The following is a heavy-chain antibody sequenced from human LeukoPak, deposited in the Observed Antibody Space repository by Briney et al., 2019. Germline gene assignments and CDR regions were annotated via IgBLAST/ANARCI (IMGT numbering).Heavy chain of an antibody. CDR3: ARDLAYCGGDCYPAYDY. D-gene: IGHD2-21*02. CDR2: IIPIFGTA. Sequence: SVKVSCKASGGTFSSYAISWVRQAPGQGLEWMGGIIPIFGTANYAQKFQGRVTITADKSTSTAYMELSSLRSEDTAVYYCARDLAYCGGDCYPAYDYWGQGTLVTVSS. J-gene: IGHJ4*02. V-gene: IGHV1-69*06. CDR1: GGTFSSYA.